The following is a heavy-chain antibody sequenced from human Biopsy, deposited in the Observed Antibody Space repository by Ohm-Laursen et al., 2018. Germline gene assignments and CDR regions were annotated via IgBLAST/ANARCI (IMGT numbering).Heavy chain of an antibody. D-gene: IGHD2/OR15-2a*01. CDR1: GFSLTTNGMS. CDR3: ARRRQSEYYDY. V-gene: IGHV2-70*11. J-gene: IGHJ4*02. Sequence: TQTLTLTCTFSGFSLTTNGMSVAWIRQPPGKALEWLARIDWDDDEYYNTSLKTRVTISKDTSKNQVVLTMTNMDPVDTATYFCARRRQSEYYDYWGRGTLVTIPS. CDR2: IDWDDDE.